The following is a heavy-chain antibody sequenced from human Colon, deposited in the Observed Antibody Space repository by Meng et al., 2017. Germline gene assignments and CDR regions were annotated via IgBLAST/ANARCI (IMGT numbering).Heavy chain of an antibody. V-gene: IGHV3-11*01. D-gene: IGHD6-19*01. CDR3: ATSCLAVAGTSQFDY. Sequence: GESLKISCAASGFTFREYYMSWIRQAPGKGLEWVAYISSSGGSVYYADSVKGRFTISRDNAEKSLHLHMDSLGAEDTAVYFCATSCLAVAGTSQFDYWGQGNLVTVSS. CDR1: GFTFREYY. CDR2: ISSSGGSV. J-gene: IGHJ4*02.